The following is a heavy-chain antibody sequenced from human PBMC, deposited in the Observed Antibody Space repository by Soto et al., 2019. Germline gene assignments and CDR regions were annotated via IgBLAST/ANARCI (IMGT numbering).Heavy chain of an antibody. J-gene: IGHJ4*02. Sequence: GESLKISCAASGFTFSSYGMHWVRQAPGKGLEWVAVIWYDGSNKYYADSVKGRFTISRDNSKNTLYLQMNSLRAEDTAVYYCARDHPYCSSTSCPPSEELSIAAAPDYWGQGTLVTVSS. V-gene: IGHV3-33*01. CDR3: ARDHPYCSSTSCPPSEELSIAAAPDY. CDR1: GFTFSSYG. CDR2: IWYDGSNK. D-gene: IGHD2-2*01.